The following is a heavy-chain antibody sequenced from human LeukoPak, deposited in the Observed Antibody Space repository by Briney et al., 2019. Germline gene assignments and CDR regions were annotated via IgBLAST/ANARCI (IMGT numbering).Heavy chain of an antibody. Sequence: GGSLRLSCAASGFTFSSYDMTWVRQAPGKGLEWVSYISNSGNTIYYADSVKGRFTISRDSSLYLQMNSLRAEDTAVYYCARSRSGTYYNADVWGKGTTVTISS. V-gene: IGHV3-48*03. J-gene: IGHJ6*04. CDR2: ISNSGNTI. D-gene: IGHD3-10*01. CDR1: GFTFSSYD. CDR3: ARSRSGTYYNADV.